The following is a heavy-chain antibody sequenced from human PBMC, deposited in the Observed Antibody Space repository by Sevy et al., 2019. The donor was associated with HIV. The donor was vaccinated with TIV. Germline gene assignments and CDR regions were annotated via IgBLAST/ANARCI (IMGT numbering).Heavy chain of an antibody. D-gene: IGHD3-22*01. J-gene: IGHJ4*02. Sequence: GGSLRLSCAASGFTVSSNYMSWVRQAPGKGLEWVSVIYSGGSTYYADSVKGRFTISRDNSKNTLDLQMNSLRAEETAVYYYARGDYYDSSGYLFDYWGQGTLVTVSS. CDR3: ARGDYYDSSGYLFDY. CDR1: GFTVSSNY. V-gene: IGHV3-53*01. CDR2: IYSGGST.